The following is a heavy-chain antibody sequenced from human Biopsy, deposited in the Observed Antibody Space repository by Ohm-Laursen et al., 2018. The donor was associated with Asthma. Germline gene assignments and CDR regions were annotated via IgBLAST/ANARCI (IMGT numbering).Heavy chain of an antibody. Sequence: SLRLSCSASGFRFSDYGMNWVRQAPGKGLEWVSVIYSGGTSDTADSVRGRFTISRDFYKNTLYLQMDSLRAEDTAVYYCARGDSSGWSHYYFDYWGQGTLVTVSS. D-gene: IGHD6-19*01. J-gene: IGHJ4*02. CDR2: IYSGGTS. CDR3: ARGDSSGWSHYYFDY. V-gene: IGHV3-23*03. CDR1: GFRFSDYG.